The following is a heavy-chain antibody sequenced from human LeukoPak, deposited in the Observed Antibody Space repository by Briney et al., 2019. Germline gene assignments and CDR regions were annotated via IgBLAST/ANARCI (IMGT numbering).Heavy chain of an antibody. J-gene: IGHJ4*02. CDR2: ITGSGGST. CDR1: GFTFSNYG. D-gene: IGHD3-3*01. Sequence: GGSLRLSCAASGFTFSNYGPSWVRQAPGKGLEWVSGITGSGGSTYYADSVKGRFTISRDNSKNTLYLQMSSLRAEDTAIYYCARDERLLSFLKWGQGTLVTVSS. V-gene: IGHV3-23*01. CDR3: ARDERLLSFLK.